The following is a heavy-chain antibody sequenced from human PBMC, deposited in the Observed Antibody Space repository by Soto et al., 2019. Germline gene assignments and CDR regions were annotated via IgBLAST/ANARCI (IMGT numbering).Heavy chain of an antibody. Sequence: SETLSLTCTVSGGSVSSGSYYWSWIRQPPGKGLEWIGYIYYSGSTNYNPSLKSRVTISVDTSKNQFSLKLSSVTAADTAVYYCARDLGPPIKFGNYYYGMDVWGQGTTVTASS. D-gene: IGHD3-16*01. V-gene: IGHV4-61*01. CDR3: ARDLGPPIKFGNYYYGMDV. CDR2: IYYSGST. J-gene: IGHJ6*02. CDR1: GGSVSSGSYY.